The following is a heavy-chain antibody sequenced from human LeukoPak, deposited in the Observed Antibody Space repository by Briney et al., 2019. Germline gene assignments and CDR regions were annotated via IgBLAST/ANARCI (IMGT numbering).Heavy chain of an antibody. V-gene: IGHV1-2*02. CDR3: ARDLRGSGSYFPPSNWFDP. D-gene: IGHD3-10*01. J-gene: IGHJ5*02. Sequence: ASVKVSCKASGYTFTGYYMHWVRQAPGQGLEWMGWINPNSGGTNYAQKLQGRVTITRDTSIDTAYMQLSRLRSDDTAVYYYARDLRGSGSYFPPSNWFDPWGQGTLVTVSS. CDR2: INPNSGGT. CDR1: GYTFTGYY.